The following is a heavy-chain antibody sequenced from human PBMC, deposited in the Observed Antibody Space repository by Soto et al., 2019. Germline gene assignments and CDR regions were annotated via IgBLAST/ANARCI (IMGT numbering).Heavy chain of an antibody. CDR3: AHRRLYSGNDLLKGWFDP. CDR1: GFSLSTSGVG. V-gene: IGHV2-5*02. J-gene: IGHJ5*02. CDR2: IYWDDDK. D-gene: IGHD5-12*01. Sequence: QITLKESGPTLVKPTQTLTLTCTFSGFSLSTSGVGVGWIRQPPGKALEWLALIYWDDDKRYSPSLKSRLTITKQPTKNQVVLTMTNMDPVDTATYYCAHRRLYSGNDLLKGWFDPWGQGTLVTVSS.